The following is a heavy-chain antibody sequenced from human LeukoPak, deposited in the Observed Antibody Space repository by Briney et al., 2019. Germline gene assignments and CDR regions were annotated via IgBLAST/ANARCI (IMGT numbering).Heavy chain of an antibody. D-gene: IGHD4-17*01. CDR3: ARDTSFDYGDYNFLCFDY. Sequence: GRSLRLSCAASGFTFSSYSMTWVRQAPGKGLEWVSYISSSSSTIYYADSVKGRFTISRDNAKNSLYLQMNSLRAEDTAVYYCARDTSFDYGDYNFLCFDYWGQGALVTVSS. J-gene: IGHJ4*02. V-gene: IGHV3-48*01. CDR1: GFTFSSYS. CDR2: ISSSSSTI.